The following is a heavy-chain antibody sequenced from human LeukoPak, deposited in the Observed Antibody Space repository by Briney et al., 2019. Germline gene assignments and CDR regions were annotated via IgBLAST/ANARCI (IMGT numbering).Heavy chain of an antibody. V-gene: IGHV1-69*05. D-gene: IGHD5-24*01. J-gene: IGHJ4*02. CDR3: AREVDPGDGYSNYYFDY. Sequence: SVKVSCKASGGTFSSYAISWVRQAPGQGLEWMGGIIPIFGTANYAQKFQGRVTITTDESTSTAYMELSSLRSEDTAVYYCAREVDPGDGYSNYYFDYWGQGTLVTVS. CDR1: GGTFSSYA. CDR2: IIPIFGTA.